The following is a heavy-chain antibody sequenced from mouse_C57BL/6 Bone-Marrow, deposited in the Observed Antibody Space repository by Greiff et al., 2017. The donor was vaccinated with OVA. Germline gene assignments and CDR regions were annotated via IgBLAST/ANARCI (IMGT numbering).Heavy chain of an antibody. Sequence: VQLKQSGAELARPGASVKLSCKASGYTFTSYGISWVKQRTGQGLEWIGEIYPRSGNTYYNEKFKGKATLTADKSSSTAYMELRSLTSEDSAVYFCARPPDSSGPWFAYWGQGTLVTVSA. J-gene: IGHJ3*01. V-gene: IGHV1-81*01. CDR1: GYTFTSYG. CDR3: ARPPDSSGPWFAY. D-gene: IGHD3-2*02. CDR2: IYPRSGNT.